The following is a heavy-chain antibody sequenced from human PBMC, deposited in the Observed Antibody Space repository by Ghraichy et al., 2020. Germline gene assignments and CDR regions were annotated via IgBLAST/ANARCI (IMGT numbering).Heavy chain of an antibody. CDR2: IYYSGST. D-gene: IGHD3-9*01. V-gene: IGHV4-39*01. CDR1: GGSISSSSYY. Sequence: SQTLSLTCTVSGGSISSSSYYWGWIRQPPGKGLEWIGSIYYSGSTYYNPSLKSRVTISVDTSKNQFSLKLSSVTAADTAVYYCARRKFLTGYPYYYYGMDVWGQGTTVTVSS. J-gene: IGHJ6*02. CDR3: ARRKFLTGYPYYYYGMDV.